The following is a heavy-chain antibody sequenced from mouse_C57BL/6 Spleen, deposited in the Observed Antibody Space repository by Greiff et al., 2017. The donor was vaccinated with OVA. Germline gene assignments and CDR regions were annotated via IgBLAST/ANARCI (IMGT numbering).Heavy chain of an antibody. Sequence: VQLQQPGAELVMPGASVKLSCKASGYTFTSYWMHWVKQRPGQGLEWIGEIDPSDSYTNYNQKFKGKSTLTVDKSSSTAYMQLSSLTSEDSAVYYCARLDSNYVPFAYWGQGTLVTVSA. CDR1: GYTFTSYW. CDR3: ARLDSNYVPFAY. J-gene: IGHJ3*01. V-gene: IGHV1-69*01. CDR2: IDPSDSYT. D-gene: IGHD2-5*01.